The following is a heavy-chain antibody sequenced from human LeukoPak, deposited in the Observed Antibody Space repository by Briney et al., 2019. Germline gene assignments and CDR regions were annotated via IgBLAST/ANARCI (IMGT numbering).Heavy chain of an antibody. V-gene: IGHV4-59*08. CDR1: GGSISSYY. CDR3: ARRGYSSGWYEGYFDY. J-gene: IGHJ4*02. D-gene: IGHD6-19*01. Sequence: SETLSLTCTVSGGSISSYYWSWIRQPPGKGLEWIAYIYYSGGTNYNPSLKSRVTISVDTSKNQFSLKLSSVTAADTAVYYCARRGYSSGWYEGYFDYWGQGTLVTVSS. CDR2: IYYSGGT.